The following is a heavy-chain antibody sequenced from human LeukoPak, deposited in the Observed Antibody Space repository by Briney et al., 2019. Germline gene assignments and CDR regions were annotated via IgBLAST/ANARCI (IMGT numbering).Heavy chain of an antibody. D-gene: IGHD1-7*01. CDR1: GYTFTSYG. Sequence: ASVKVSCKASGYTFTSYGISWVRQAPGQGLEWMGWISAYNGNTNYAQKLQGRVTMTEDTSTDTAYMELSSLRSEDTAVYYCATRATGTELELGGYFDYWGQGTLVTVSS. V-gene: IGHV1-18*01. J-gene: IGHJ4*02. CDR3: ATRATGTELELGGYFDY. CDR2: ISAYNGNT.